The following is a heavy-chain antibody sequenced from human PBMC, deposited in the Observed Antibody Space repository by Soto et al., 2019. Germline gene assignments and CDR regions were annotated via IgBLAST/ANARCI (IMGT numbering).Heavy chain of an antibody. J-gene: IGHJ3*02. Sequence: EVQLVQSGAEVKKPGESLKISCKGSGYSFTSYWIGWVRQMPGKGLEWMGIIYPGDSDTRYSPSFQGQVTISADKSIIXAYLQWSSLKASDTAMYYCARRAYCGGDCSDAFDIWGQGTMVTVSS. CDR2: IYPGDSDT. D-gene: IGHD2-21*02. V-gene: IGHV5-51*03. CDR1: GYSFTSYW. CDR3: ARRAYCGGDCSDAFDI.